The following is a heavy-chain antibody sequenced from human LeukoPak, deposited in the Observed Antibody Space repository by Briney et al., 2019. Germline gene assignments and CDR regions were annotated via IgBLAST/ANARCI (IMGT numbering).Heavy chain of an antibody. CDR3: AKGGYDYVEVGYFDY. Sequence: PGRSLRLPCAASGFTFSNYGMHWVRQAPGKGLEWVAVISYDESDKYYADSVKGRFTISRDNSKNTLYLQMNSLRPEDTAVYYCAKGGYDYVEVGYFDYWGQGSLITVSS. CDR2: ISYDESDK. CDR1: GFTFSNYG. J-gene: IGHJ4*02. V-gene: IGHV3-30*18. D-gene: IGHD5-12*01.